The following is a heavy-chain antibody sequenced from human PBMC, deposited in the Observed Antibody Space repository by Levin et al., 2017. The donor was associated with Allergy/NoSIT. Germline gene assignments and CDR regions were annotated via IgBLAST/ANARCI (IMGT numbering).Heavy chain of an antibody. Sequence: SETLSLTCSVSGGALGGYFWTWIRQPPGQGLEWIGEISPNDRISYNSSLKSRVALSLDTSKRQISLTLTSVTAADTAVYYCARNDGSGRRPTFDSWGQGTLVTVST. CDR1: GGALGGYF. CDR2: ISPNDRI. J-gene: IGHJ4*02. V-gene: IGHV4-34*01. CDR3: ARNDGSGRRPTFDS. D-gene: IGHD3-22*01.